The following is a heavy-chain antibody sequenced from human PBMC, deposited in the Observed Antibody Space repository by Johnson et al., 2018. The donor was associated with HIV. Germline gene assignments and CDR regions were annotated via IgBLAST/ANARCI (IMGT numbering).Heavy chain of an antibody. D-gene: IGHD4-17*01. CDR2: INSDGSST. J-gene: IGHJ3*02. V-gene: IGHV3-74*01. CDR1: GFTFSTNW. Sequence: VQLVESGGDLVQPGGSLRLSCVGSGFTFSTNWMHWVRQAPGKGLVWVSRINSDGSSTSYADSVKGRFTISRDNAKNTLYLQMDSLRGDDTAIYYCQKHNFGNYVSRALDIWGQGTMVTVSS. CDR3: QKHNFGNYVSRALDI.